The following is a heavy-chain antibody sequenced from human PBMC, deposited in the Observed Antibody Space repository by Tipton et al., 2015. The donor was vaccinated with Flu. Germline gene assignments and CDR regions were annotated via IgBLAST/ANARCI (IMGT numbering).Heavy chain of an antibody. D-gene: IGHD4-23*01. Sequence: QSGAEVKKPGESLKISCKGSGYSFTSYWIGWVRQMPGKGLGWMGIIYPGDSDTRYSPSFQGQATISADKSISTAYLQWSSLKASDTAMYYCARPGPTTVVTLWDAFDIWGQGTMVTVSS. CDR1: GYSFTSYW. CDR2: IYPGDSDT. J-gene: IGHJ3*02. CDR3: ARPGPTTVVTLWDAFDI. V-gene: IGHV5-51*03.